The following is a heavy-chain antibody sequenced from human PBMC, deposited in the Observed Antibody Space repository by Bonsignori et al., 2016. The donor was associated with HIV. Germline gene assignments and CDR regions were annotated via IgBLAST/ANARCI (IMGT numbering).Heavy chain of an antibody. V-gene: IGHV1-58*01. D-gene: IGHD3-10*01. CDR2: IVVGSGNT. Sequence: SVKVSCKASGFTFTSSAVQWVRQARGQRLEWIGWIVVGSGNTNYAQKFQERVTITRDMSTSTAYMELSSLRSEDTAVYYCAADLYGSGYYYYMDVWGKGTTVTVSS. CDR1: GFTFTSSA. J-gene: IGHJ6*03. CDR3: AADLYGSGYYYYMDV.